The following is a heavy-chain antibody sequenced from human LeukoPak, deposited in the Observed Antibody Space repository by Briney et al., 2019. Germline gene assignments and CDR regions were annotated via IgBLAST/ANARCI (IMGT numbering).Heavy chain of an antibody. CDR2: IRGSGDTA. J-gene: IGHJ4*02. CDR1: GFTFSSHS. Sequence: GSLRPSCAASGFTFSSHSMAWVRQAPGKGLEWVSAIRGSGDTALYADSVKGRFTISRDNAKNTLYLQMNSLRAEDTAVYYCAREGGDSGSYYYFDYWGQGTLVTVSS. CDR3: AREGGDSGSYYYFDY. D-gene: IGHD1-26*01. V-gene: IGHV3-23*01.